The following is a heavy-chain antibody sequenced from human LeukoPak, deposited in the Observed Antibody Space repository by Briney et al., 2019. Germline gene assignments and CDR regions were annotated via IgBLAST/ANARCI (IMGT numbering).Heavy chain of an antibody. CDR2: TYYRSKWYD. D-gene: IGHD6-13*01. V-gene: IGHV6-1*01. CDR3: ARDSIAAAGPWGWFDP. CDR1: GDSVSSNSAA. J-gene: IGHJ5*02. Sequence: SQTLSLTCAISGDSVSSNSAAWNWIRQSPSRGLEWLGRTYYRSKWYDDYAVSVKSRITINPDTSKNQFSLQLNSVTPEDTAVYYCARDSIAAAGPWGWFDPWGQGTLVTVSS.